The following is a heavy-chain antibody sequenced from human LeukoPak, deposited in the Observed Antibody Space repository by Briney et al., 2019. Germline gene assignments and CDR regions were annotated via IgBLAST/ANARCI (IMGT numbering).Heavy chain of an antibody. D-gene: IGHD2-21*01. CDR3: ARELLNAPTPGAY. V-gene: IGHV4-4*02. J-gene: IGHJ4*02. CDR1: IDSTNGNY. CDR2: VHRSGST. Sequence: PSETLSLTCAVSIDSTNGNYWSWVRQSPGKGLECIGEVHRSGSTNYKPSLKRRVTISIDRSKDQISLDLTSVTAADTAVYYCARELLNAPTPGAYWGQGILVTVSS.